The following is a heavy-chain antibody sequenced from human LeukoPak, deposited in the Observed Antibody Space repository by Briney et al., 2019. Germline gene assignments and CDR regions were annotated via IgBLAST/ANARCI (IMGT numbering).Heavy chain of an antibody. CDR2: ITGSGDTT. CDR1: GFTVSSNY. CDR3: AKIEDWGRPSYFDY. V-gene: IGHV3-23*01. Sequence: GGSLRLSCAASGFTVSSNYMSWVRQAPGKGLEWVSVITGSGDTTYYADSVQGRFTISRDNSKSTLYLQMNSLRAEDTAGYYCAKIEDWGRPSYFDYWGQGTLVTVSS. D-gene: IGHD3-16*01. J-gene: IGHJ4*02.